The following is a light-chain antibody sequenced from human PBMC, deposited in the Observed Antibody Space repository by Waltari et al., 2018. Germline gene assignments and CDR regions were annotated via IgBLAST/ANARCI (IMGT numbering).Light chain of an antibody. J-gene: IGKJ3*01. CDR1: QGISSY. CDR2: AAS. Sequence: DIQLTQSPSLLSTSVGDRVTITCRASQGISSYLAWYQQKPGKVPKLLIYAASTLQSGVPSRFSGRGFGTEFTLTISSLQPEDFATYYCKQVDSYPFTFGPGTKVDL. V-gene: IGKV1-9*01. CDR3: KQVDSYPFT.